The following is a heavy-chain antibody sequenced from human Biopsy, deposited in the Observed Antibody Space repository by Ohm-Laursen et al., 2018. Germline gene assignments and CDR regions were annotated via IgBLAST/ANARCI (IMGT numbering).Heavy chain of an antibody. D-gene: IGHD1-7*01. CDR3: GRAVRNQLLTDP. V-gene: IGHV1-8*01. J-gene: IGHJ5*02. CDR1: GYTFTSYD. Sequence: GASAKVSCKASGYTFTSYDITWVRQASGQGPEWIGWLNPVSGNSNFGQKFRGRVTVTSDTSISTAYMELSGLTSRDTATYYCGRAVRNQLLTDPWGQGTLVTVTS. CDR2: LNPVSGNS.